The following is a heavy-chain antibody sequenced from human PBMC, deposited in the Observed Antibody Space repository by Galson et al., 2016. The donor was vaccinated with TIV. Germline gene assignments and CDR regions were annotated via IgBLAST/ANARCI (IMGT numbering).Heavy chain of an antibody. D-gene: IGHD6-13*01. CDR2: ISTTGTT. Sequence: ETLSLTCGVSGGSFRGYYWTWIRLPPGKGLEWIGYISTTGTTNYNTSLKSRLTISLDPSKNQFSLRLTSVTAADTAVYYCARGLTSSSWSRYYFDYWGQGTLVTVSS. CDR1: GGSFRGYY. V-gene: IGHV4-4*09. CDR3: ARGLTSSSWSRYYFDY. J-gene: IGHJ4*02.